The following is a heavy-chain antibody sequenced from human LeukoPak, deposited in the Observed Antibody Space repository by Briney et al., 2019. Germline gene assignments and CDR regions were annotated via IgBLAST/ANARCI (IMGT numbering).Heavy chain of an antibody. V-gene: IGHV4-59*01. CDR1: GGSFSGYY. J-gene: IGHJ4*02. Sequence: PSETLSLTCAVYGGSFSGYYWSWIRQPPGKGLEWIGYIYYSGSTNYNPSLKSRVAISVDTSKNQFSLKLSSVTAADTAVYYCARWYDFWSGYSRTYYFDYWGQGTLVTVSS. D-gene: IGHD3-3*01. CDR2: IYYSGST. CDR3: ARWYDFWSGYSRTYYFDY.